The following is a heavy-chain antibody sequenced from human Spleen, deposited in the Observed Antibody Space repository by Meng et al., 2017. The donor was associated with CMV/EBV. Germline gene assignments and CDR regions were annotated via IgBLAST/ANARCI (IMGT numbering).Heavy chain of an antibody. CDR2: ISSSSSYI. V-gene: IGHV3-21*01. Sequence: EVQLVESGGGLVKPGGSLRLSCAASGFTFSSYSMNWVRQAPGKGLEWVSSISSSSSYIYYADSVKGRFTISRDNAKNSLYLQMNSLRAEDTAVYYCAREFPQQRGLFDPWGQGTLVTVSS. CDR3: AREFPQQRGLFDP. D-gene: IGHD6-13*01. J-gene: IGHJ5*02. CDR1: GFTFSSYS.